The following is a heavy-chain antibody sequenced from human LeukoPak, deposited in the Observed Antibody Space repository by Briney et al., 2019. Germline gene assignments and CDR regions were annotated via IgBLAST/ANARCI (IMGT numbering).Heavy chain of an antibody. Sequence: GGSLRLSCAASGFTFSSSWMTWVRQAPGKGLEWVASIREDGSEKTSVDSVKGRFTISRDNAKNSLYLQMNNLRAEDTALYYCAKDKWSGAVKFNWFDPWGQGTLVTVSS. V-gene: IGHV3-7*03. CDR1: GFTFSSSW. J-gene: IGHJ5*02. CDR2: IREDGSEK. D-gene: IGHD6-19*01. CDR3: AKDKWSGAVKFNWFDP.